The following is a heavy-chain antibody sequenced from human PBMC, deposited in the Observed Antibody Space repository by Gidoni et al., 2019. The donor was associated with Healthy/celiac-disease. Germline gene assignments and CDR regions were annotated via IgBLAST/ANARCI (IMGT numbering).Heavy chain of an antibody. J-gene: IGHJ4*02. Sequence: EVQLVESGGGLVQPGRSLRLSCTASGFTFGDYAMSWFRQAPGKGLEWVGFSRSKAYGGTTEYAASVKGRFTISRDDSKSIAYLQMNSLKTEDTAVYYCTRNRVDTAMDGFDYWGQGTLVTVSS. CDR2: SRSKAYGGTT. CDR1: GFTFGDYA. D-gene: IGHD5-18*01. V-gene: IGHV3-49*03. CDR3: TRNRVDTAMDGFDY.